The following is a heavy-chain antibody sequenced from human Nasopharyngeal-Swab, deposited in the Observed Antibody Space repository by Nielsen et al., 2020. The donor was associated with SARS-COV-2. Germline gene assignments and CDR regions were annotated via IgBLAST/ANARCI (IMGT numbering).Heavy chain of an antibody. D-gene: IGHD2-2*01. CDR2: IYPVDSGS. CDR1: GYIFTSYW. CDR3: VRRAFSASCFCFDY. V-gene: IGHV5-51*01. J-gene: IGHJ4*02. Sequence: GGSLRLTCKGSGYIFTSYWIGWVRQMPGKGLEWMGIIYPVDSGSRYSLSFQGQVSISVDKSISTAYLQWNTLKAYDTAIYYCVRRAFSASCFCFDYWGPGTLVTVSS.